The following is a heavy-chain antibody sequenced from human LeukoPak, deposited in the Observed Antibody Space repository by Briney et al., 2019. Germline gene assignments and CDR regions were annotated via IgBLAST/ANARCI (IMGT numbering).Heavy chain of an antibody. V-gene: IGHV3-7*01. J-gene: IGHJ4*02. CDR2: IRQDGSEK. D-gene: IGHD3-16*01. Sequence: GGSLRLSCAASGFTFSSYWMSWVRQAPGKGLEWVANIRQDGSEKYYVDSVKGRFTISRDNAKNSLYLQMNSLRAEDTAMYYCASWGDRPFDYWGQGTLVTVSS. CDR1: GFTFSSYW. CDR3: ASWGDRPFDY.